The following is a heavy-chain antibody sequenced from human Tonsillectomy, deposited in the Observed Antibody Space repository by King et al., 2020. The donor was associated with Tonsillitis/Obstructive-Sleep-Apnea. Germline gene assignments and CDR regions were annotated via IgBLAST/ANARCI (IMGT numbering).Heavy chain of an antibody. CDR3: TRDNDYIWGNYRPHFDY. D-gene: IGHD3-16*02. V-gene: IGHV3-49*05. J-gene: IGHJ4*02. CDR1: GFTLGDYS. Sequence: VQLVESGGGLVKPGRSLRLSCTASGFTLGDYSMSWFRQAPGKGLEWVGFIRSKAYAGTTEYAASVKGRFTISRDDSKSIAYLQMNSLKTEDTALYYCTRDNDYIWGNYRPHFDYWGQGTLVTVSS. CDR2: IRSKAYAGTT.